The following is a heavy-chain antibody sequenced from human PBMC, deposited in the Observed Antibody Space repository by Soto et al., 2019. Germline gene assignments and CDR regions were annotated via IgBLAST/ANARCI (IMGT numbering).Heavy chain of an antibody. Sequence: ASVKVSCKASGYTFTSYYTHWVRQAPGQGLEWMGIINPSGGSTSYAQKFQGRVTMTRDTSTSTVYMELSSLRSEDTALYYCARTSGYSYGPSDAFDIWGQGTMVTVSS. V-gene: IGHV1-46*01. CDR2: INPSGGST. CDR1: GYTFTSYY. CDR3: ARTSGYSYGPSDAFDI. D-gene: IGHD5-18*01. J-gene: IGHJ3*02.